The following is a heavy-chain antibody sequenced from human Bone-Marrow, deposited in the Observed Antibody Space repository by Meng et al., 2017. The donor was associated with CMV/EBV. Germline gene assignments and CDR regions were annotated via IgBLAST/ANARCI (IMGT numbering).Heavy chain of an antibody. D-gene: IGHD3-10*01. CDR2: IYYSGST. CDR1: GGSISSYY. V-gene: IGHV4-59*01. CDR3: ARGLGSGSYSDY. J-gene: IGHJ4*02. Sequence: SETLSLTCTVSGGSISSYYWSWIRQPPGKGLEWIGYIYYSGSTNYNPSLKSRVTISVDTSKNQFTLKRSSVTAADTAVYYCARGLGSGSYSDYWGQGTLVTVSS.